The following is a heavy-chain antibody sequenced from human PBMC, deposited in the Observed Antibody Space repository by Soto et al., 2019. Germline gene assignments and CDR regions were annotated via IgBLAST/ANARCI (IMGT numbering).Heavy chain of an antibody. Sequence: PSETLSLTCTVSGGSISSSRYYLGWIRQPPGKGLEWIGSIYYSGSTYYNPSLKSRVTISVDTSKNQFSLKLSSVTAADTAVYYCARRGPTGWYFDLWGRGTLVTVSS. CDR2: IYYSGST. CDR1: GGSISSSRYY. CDR3: ARRGPTGWYFDL. V-gene: IGHV4-39*01. J-gene: IGHJ2*01.